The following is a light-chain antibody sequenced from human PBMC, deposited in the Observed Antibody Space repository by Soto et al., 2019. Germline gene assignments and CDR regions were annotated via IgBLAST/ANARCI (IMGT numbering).Light chain of an antibody. CDR3: QESYTGPAVS. Sequence: DIPMTQSPSSLSAPLGDRVTITCRASQNIDNYLNWYQHKPGKAPKLLIYATSTLQSGVPSRFSGSGSGTEFTLTISSLQPEDFATYFCQESYTGPAVSFGGGTKVDIK. J-gene: IGKJ4*01. CDR1: QNIDNY. CDR2: ATS. V-gene: IGKV1-39*01.